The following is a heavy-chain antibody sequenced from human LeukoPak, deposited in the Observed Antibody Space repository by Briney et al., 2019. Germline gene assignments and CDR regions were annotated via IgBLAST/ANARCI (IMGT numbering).Heavy chain of an antibody. J-gene: IGHJ3*01. V-gene: IGHV4-59*01. CDR2: IYYSGST. CDR1: GGSISSYY. Sequence: SETLSLTCTVSGGSISSYYWSWIRQPPGKGLERVGYIYYSGSTNYNPSLKSRVTISVDTSKNQFSLKLSSVTAADTAVYYCARRWVYDKRAFDAWGQGTMVTVSS. D-gene: IGHD3-16*01. CDR3: ARRWVYDKRAFDA.